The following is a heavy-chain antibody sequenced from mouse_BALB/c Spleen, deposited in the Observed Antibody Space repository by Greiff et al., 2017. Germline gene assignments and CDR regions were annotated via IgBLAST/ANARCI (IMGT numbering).Heavy chain of an antibody. J-gene: IGHJ3*01. D-gene: IGHD1-1*01. Sequence: EVQLQQSGAELVRPGALVKLSCKASGFNIKDYYMHWVKQRPEQGLEWIGWIDPENGNTIYDPKFQGKASITADTSSNTAYLQLSSLTSEDTAVYYCARPYYYGGVCWCAYWGEGTLVTVSA. V-gene: IGHV14-1*02. CDR1: GFNIKDYY. CDR3: ARPYYYGGVCWCAY. CDR2: IDPENGNT.